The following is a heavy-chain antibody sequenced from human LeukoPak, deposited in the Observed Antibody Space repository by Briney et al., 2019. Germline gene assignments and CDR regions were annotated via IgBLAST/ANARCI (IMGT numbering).Heavy chain of an antibody. Sequence: ASVKVSCKASGYTFTSYGINWVRQAPGQGLEWKGWISGYNGNTIYAENLQGRVTMTTDTSTSTAYIEPGSLRSDDTAVFYCARSSRFDWLLYFDSWGQGTLVTVSS. CDR2: ISGYNGNT. V-gene: IGHV1-18*01. CDR3: ARSSRFDWLLYFDS. D-gene: IGHD3-9*01. CDR1: GYTFTSYG. J-gene: IGHJ4*02.